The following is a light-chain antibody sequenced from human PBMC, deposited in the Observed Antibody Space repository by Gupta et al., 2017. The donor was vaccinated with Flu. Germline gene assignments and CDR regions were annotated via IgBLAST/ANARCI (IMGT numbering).Light chain of an antibody. J-gene: IGLJ3*02. CDR2: EDD. CDR3: GTWDRSLSAGG. Sequence: SSNIGGHYVSWYQQVPGTAPKLLIYEDDKRPSGIPDRFSASKSATTATLDITGLQTGDEADYCCGTWDRSLSAGGFGGGTRLTVL. CDR1: SSNIGGHY. V-gene: IGLV1-51*02.